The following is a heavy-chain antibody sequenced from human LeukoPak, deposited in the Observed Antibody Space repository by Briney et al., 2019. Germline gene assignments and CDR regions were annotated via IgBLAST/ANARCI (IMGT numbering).Heavy chain of an antibody. D-gene: IGHD6-13*01. CDR3: ARDLGVSGYSSSWYFDYYYGMDV. J-gene: IGHJ6*02. V-gene: IGHV1-18*01. Sequence: ASVKVSCKASGYTFTTYAITWMRQAPGQGLEWMGWISAYNGNTNYAQKLQGRVTMTTDTSTSTAYMELRSLRSDDTAVYYCARDLGVSGYSSSWYFDYYYGMDVWGQGTTVTVSS. CDR2: ISAYNGNT. CDR1: GYTFTTYA.